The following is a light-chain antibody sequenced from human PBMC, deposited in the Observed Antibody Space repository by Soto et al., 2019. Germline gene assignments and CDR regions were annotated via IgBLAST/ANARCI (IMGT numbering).Light chain of an antibody. Sequence: IVLTQSPGTLSLSPGARATLSCRSSQSVSSSYLAWYQQKPGQAPRLLIYGAYSRATGITDRFSGSGSGTDFTLTISRLEPEDFAVYYCQQYGSSLWTFGQGTQVEIK. CDR2: GAY. J-gene: IGKJ1*01. V-gene: IGKV3-20*01. CDR1: QSVSSSY. CDR3: QQYGSSLWT.